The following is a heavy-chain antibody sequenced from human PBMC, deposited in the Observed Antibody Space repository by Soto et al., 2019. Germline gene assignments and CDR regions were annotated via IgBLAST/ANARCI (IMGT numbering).Heavy chain of an antibody. CDR1: GFTFSSYG. V-gene: IGHV3-53*04. J-gene: IGHJ4*02. CDR3: ARLLAAAGTGSLDY. D-gene: IGHD6-13*01. Sequence: GGSLRLSCAASGFTFSSYGMHWVRQAPGKGLEWVSVIYSGGSTYYADSVKGRFTISRHNSKNTLYLQMNSLRAEDTAVYYCARLLAAAGTGSLDYWGQGTLVTVSS. CDR2: IYSGGST.